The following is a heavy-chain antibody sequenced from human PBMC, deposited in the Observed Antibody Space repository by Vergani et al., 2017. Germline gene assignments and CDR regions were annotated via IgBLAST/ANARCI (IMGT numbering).Heavy chain of an antibody. V-gene: IGHV3-9*01. CDR2: ISWNSGSI. Sequence: EVQLVESGGGLVQPGRSLRLSCAASGFTFDDYAMHWVRQAPGKGLEWVSGISWNSGSIGYADSVKGRFTISRDNAKNSLYLQMNSRRAEDTALYYCAKASSGWFPYYFDYWGQGTLVTVSS. CDR3: AKASSGWFPYYFDY. CDR1: GFTFDDYA. D-gene: IGHD6-19*01. J-gene: IGHJ4*02.